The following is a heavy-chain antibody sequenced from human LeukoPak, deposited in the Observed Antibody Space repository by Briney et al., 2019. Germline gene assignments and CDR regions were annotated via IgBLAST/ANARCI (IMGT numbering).Heavy chain of an antibody. D-gene: IGHD3-3*01. CDR3: ARDRSYDFWSGYSTPDY. CDR1: GFTFSSYA. V-gene: IGHV3-23*01. J-gene: IGHJ4*02. Sequence: GGSLRLSCAASGFTFSSYAMSWVREARGKGLEWGSAISGSGGSTYYADSVKGRFTISRDNSKNTLDLQMNSLRAEDTAVYYCARDRSYDFWSGYSTPDYWGQGTLVTVSS. CDR2: ISGSGGST.